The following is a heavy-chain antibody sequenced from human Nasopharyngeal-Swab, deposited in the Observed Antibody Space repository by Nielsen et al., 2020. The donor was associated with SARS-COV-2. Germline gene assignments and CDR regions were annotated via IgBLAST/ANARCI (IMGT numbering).Heavy chain of an antibody. V-gene: IGHV3-9*01. D-gene: IGHD4-17*01. CDR2: LSWTSGSI. J-gene: IGHJ4*02. CDR3: AKGVDYGDYGRGFDY. CDR1: GFTFDDYA. Sequence: SLKISCAASGFTFDDYAMHWVRQAPGKGLEWVSGLSWTSGSIGYADSVKGRFTISRDNAKNSLYLQMKSLRAEDTALYYCAKGVDYGDYGRGFDYWGQGTLVTVSS.